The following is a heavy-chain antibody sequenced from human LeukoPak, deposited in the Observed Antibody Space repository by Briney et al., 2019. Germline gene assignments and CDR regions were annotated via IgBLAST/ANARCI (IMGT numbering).Heavy chain of an antibody. CDR1: GITFSSYS. D-gene: IGHD5-12*01. V-gene: IGHV3-21*01. J-gene: IGHJ4*02. CDR3: ARVEWLRHFDY. CDR2: VSSSSSYI. Sequence: GGSLRLSCAASGITFSSYSMNWVRQAPGKGLEWVSCVSSSSSYIYYADPVKGRFTISRDNAKNSLYLQMNSLRAEDTAVYYCARVEWLRHFDYWGQGTLVTVSS.